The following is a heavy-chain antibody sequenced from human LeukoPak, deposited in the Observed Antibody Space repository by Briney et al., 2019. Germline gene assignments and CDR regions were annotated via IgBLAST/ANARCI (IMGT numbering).Heavy chain of an antibody. Sequence: ASVKVSCTASGYTFTSYGISWVRQAPGQGLEWMGWISAYNGNTNYAQKLQGRVTMTTDTSTSTAYMELRSLRSDDTAVYYCATEGLGDSSGPTRYWGQGTLVTVSS. D-gene: IGHD3-22*01. CDR1: GYTFTSYG. V-gene: IGHV1-18*01. CDR3: ATEGLGDSSGPTRY. J-gene: IGHJ4*02. CDR2: ISAYNGNT.